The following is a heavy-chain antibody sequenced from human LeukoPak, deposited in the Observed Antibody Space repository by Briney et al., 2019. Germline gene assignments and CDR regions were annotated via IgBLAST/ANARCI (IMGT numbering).Heavy chain of an antibody. J-gene: IGHJ4*02. CDR2: ISAYNGNT. CDR3: ARRWDIAAAALDY. CDR1: GYTFTSYG. V-gene: IGHV1-18*01. D-gene: IGHD6-13*01. Sequence: ASVKVSCKASGYTFTSYGISWVRQAPGQGLEWMGWISAYNGNTNYAQKLHGTVTITTDTSTTTPSVELRSMRADDTPVYHCARRWDIAAAALDYWGEGALVTPSP.